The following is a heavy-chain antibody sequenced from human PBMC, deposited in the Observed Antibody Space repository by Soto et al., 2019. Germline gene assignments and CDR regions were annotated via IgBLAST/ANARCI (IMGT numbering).Heavy chain of an antibody. CDR3: ARDVRGGIGHYYDDVFDI. CDR1: GYTFTSYG. V-gene: IGHV1-18*01. D-gene: IGHD3-22*01. CDR2: ISAYNYNT. Sequence: ASVKVSCKASGYTFTSYGISWVRQAPGQGLEWMGWISAYNYNTNYAQKFQGRVTMTIEMSTSTTYMELRSLRTDDTAKYYCARDVRGGIGHYYDDVFDIWGQGTMVTVSS. J-gene: IGHJ3*02.